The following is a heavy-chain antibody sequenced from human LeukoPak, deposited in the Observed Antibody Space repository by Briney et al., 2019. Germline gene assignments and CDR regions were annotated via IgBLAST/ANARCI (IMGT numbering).Heavy chain of an antibody. V-gene: IGHV4-39*07. Sequence: PSETLSLTCTVSGGSISSSSYYWGWIRQPPGKGLEWIGSIYYSGSTYYNPSLKSRVTISVDTSKNQFSLKLSSVTAADTAVYYCARDGRYCSGGSCTKFDPWGQGTLVTVSS. CDR1: GGSISSSSYY. CDR2: IYYSGST. J-gene: IGHJ5*02. CDR3: ARDGRYCSGGSCTKFDP. D-gene: IGHD2-15*01.